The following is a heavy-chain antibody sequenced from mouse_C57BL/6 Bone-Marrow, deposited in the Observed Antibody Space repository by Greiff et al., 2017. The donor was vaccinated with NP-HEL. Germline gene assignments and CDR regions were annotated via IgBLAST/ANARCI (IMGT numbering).Heavy chain of an antibody. D-gene: IGHD2-1*01. CDR3: TRIYYGILFDY. Sequence: EVKLMESGEGLVKPGGSLKLSCAASGFTFSSYAMSWVRQTPEKRLEWVAYISSGGDYIYYADTVKGRLTISRDNARNTLYLQMSSLKSEDTAMYYCTRIYYGILFDYWGQGTTLTVSS. V-gene: IGHV5-9-1*02. CDR1: GFTFSSYA. CDR2: ISSGGDYI. J-gene: IGHJ2*01.